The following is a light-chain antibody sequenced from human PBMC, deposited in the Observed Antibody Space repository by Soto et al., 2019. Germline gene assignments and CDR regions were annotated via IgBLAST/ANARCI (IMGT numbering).Light chain of an antibody. CDR2: GAS. CDR1: QSISSW. V-gene: IGKV1-5*01. Sequence: DIQMTQSPSTLSASVGDRVTITCRASQSISSWLAWHQQKPGKAPKLLIYGASTLQRGVSSRFSGSGSGTEFTLTISSLQPEDFATYYCQPLNTYPRTFGQGTKLEVK. J-gene: IGKJ2*01. CDR3: QPLNTYPRT.